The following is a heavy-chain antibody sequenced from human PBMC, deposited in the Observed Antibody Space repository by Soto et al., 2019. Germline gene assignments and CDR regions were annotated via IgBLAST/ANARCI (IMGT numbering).Heavy chain of an antibody. CDR1: GYTFTSYD. Sequence: QVQLVQSGAEVKKPGASVKVSCKASGYTFTSYDINWVRQATGQGLEWMGWMNPNSGNTGYAQKFQGRVTKTRNTSISTAYMEVRSLRSEDAAVYYRAGEANFLGNGYLGQGTLVTVSS. V-gene: IGHV1-8*01. D-gene: IGHD7-27*01. CDR2: MNPNSGNT. CDR3: AGEANFLGNGY. J-gene: IGHJ4*02.